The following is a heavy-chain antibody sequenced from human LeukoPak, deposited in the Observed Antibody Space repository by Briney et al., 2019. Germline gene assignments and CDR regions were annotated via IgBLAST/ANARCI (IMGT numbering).Heavy chain of an antibody. Sequence: GGSLRLSCTASAFAFSNHAMSWVRQAPGKGLEWVANIKEDGTETYYVDSVKGRFTISRDNAKNSLYLQMNSLRVEDTAVYYCAKEGRSLQTYWGQGTLVTVSS. CDR3: AKEGRSLQTY. CDR2: IKEDGTET. J-gene: IGHJ4*02. D-gene: IGHD5-24*01. CDR1: AFAFSNHA. V-gene: IGHV3-7*03.